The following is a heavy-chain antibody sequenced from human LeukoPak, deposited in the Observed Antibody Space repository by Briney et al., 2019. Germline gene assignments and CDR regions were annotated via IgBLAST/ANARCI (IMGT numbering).Heavy chain of an antibody. D-gene: IGHD2-15*01. Sequence: PGGSLRLSCAASGFTFSSYGMHWVRQAPGKGLEWVAVISYDGSNKYYADSVKGRFTISRDNSKNTLYLQMNSLRAEDTAVYYCAKQGGYWGQGTLVTVSS. CDR1: GFTFSSYG. CDR2: ISYDGSNK. V-gene: IGHV3-30*18. CDR3: AKQGGY. J-gene: IGHJ4*02.